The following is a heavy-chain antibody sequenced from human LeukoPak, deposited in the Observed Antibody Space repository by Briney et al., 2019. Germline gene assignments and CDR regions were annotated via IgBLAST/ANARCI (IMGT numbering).Heavy chain of an antibody. V-gene: IGHV3-23*01. D-gene: IGHD6-13*01. Sequence: GGSLRLSCAASGFTFSSYWMSWVRQAPGKGLEWVSAISGSGGSTYYADSVKGRFTISRDNSKNTLYLQMNSLRAEDTAVYYCAKVDGSSWEFDYWGQGTLVTVSS. J-gene: IGHJ4*02. CDR2: ISGSGGST. CDR1: GFTFSSYW. CDR3: AKVDGSSWEFDY.